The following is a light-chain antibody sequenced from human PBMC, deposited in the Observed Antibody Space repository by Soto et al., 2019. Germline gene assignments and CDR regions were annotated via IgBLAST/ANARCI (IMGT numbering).Light chain of an antibody. Sequence: DIEMTQSPSSLSASVGDTVTITCRASQSISNYFNWYQQRPGKAPNLLIYAASSLQSGVPSRFSGSGSGTDFTLTITSLQPEDFATYYCQQSYNTPRTFGQGTKVDI. V-gene: IGKV1-39*01. J-gene: IGKJ1*01. CDR2: AAS. CDR1: QSISNY. CDR3: QQSYNTPRT.